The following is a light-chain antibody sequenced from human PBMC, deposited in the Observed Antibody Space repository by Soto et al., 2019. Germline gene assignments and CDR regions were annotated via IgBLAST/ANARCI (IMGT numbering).Light chain of an antibody. J-gene: IGKJ4*01. CDR2: KAS. CDR3: QQYNSYSPLT. CDR1: QTISNW. Sequence: IKMTQSPSTLSASVGDRVTITCRASQTISNWLAWYQQKPGKAPKLLIYKASTLKSGVPSRFSGSGSGTEFTLTISSLQPDDFATYYCQQYNSYSPLTFGGGTKVAIK. V-gene: IGKV1-5*03.